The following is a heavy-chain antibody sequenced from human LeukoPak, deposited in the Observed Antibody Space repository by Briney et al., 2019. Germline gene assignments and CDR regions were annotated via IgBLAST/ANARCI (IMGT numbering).Heavy chain of an antibody. D-gene: IGHD5-12*01. CDR1: GYNFDTSW. V-gene: IGHV5-51*01. CDR3: TKQGGRYSGYDFRCDS. CDR2: IYPRDSDV. J-gene: IGHJ4*02. Sequence: GASLQISCKASGYNFDTSWIGWVRQQPGKGLEWMAIIYPRDSDVKYNPSFQGQVTISADKSMTTAYLRWDSLKASDSAMYYCTKQGGRYSGYDFRCDSWGQGTLITVSS.